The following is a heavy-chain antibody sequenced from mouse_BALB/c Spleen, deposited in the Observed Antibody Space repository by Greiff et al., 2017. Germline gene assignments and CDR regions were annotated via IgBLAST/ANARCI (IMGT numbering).Heavy chain of an antibody. Sequence: VQLQQSGAELVRPGSSVKISCKASGYAFSSYWMNWVKQRPGQGLEWIGQIYPGDGDTNYNGKFKGKATLTADKSSSTAYMQLSSLTSEDTAVYFCARRRYDVGAYWYFDVWGAGTTVTVSS. CDR3: ARRRYDVGAYWYFDV. D-gene: IGHD2-14*01. CDR2: IYPGDGDT. CDR1: GYAFSSYW. J-gene: IGHJ1*01. V-gene: IGHV1-80*01.